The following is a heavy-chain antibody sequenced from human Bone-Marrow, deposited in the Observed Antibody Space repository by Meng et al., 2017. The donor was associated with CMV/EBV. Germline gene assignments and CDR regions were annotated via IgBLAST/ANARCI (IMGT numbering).Heavy chain of an antibody. D-gene: IGHD6-13*01. Sequence: CAASGFDFDYHAMCWVRQAPGKGLEWVSGINWNGESTNYADSLKGRFTISRDNAKNSLYLVMNSLRVEDTAFYFCARVGGISWYGDSWGQGTLVTVSS. J-gene: IGHJ4*02. CDR2: INWNGEST. V-gene: IGHV3-20*04. CDR3: ARVGGISWYGDS. CDR1: GFDFDYHA.